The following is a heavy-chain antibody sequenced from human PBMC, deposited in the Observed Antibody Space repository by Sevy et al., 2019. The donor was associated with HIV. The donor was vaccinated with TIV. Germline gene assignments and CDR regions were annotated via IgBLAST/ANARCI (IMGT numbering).Heavy chain of an antibody. CDR2: MYYSGST. CDR3: ARHMDSGTYGHPGFDY. Sequence: SETQSLTCTVSGGSISSSSYYWGCIRQPPGKGLEWIGSMYYSGSTYYNPSLKSRVTISVDTFMNQFSLKLSSVTAADTAVYYCARHMDSGTYGHPGFDYWGQGTLVTVSS. V-gene: IGHV4-39*01. D-gene: IGHD1-26*01. J-gene: IGHJ4*02. CDR1: GGSISSSSYY.